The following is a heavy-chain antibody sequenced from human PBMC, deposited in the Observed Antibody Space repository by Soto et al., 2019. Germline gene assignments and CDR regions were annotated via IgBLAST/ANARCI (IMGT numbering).Heavy chain of an antibody. J-gene: IGHJ4*02. CDR2: INRSGST. D-gene: IGHD6-13*01. Sequence: QVQLQQWGAGLLKPSETLSLTCAVYGGSFSGYYWSWIRQPPGKGLEWIGEINRSGSTNYNPSLRRRVTLSVDTSKNQFSLKLSSVTAADTAVYYCARPAIAAAVSAFDYWGQGTLVTVSS. CDR1: GGSFSGYY. CDR3: ARPAIAAAVSAFDY. V-gene: IGHV4-34*01.